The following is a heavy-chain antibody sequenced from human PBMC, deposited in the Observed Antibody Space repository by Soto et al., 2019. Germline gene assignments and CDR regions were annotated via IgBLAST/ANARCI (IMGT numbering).Heavy chain of an antibody. V-gene: IGHV3-66*04. CDR1: GFPVSSNG. CDR2: IYSGGST. J-gene: IGHJ6*02. Sequence: SGGSLRLSCAAAGFPVSSNGRSWVRQAPGKGLEWVSVIYSGGSTYYADSVKGRFTISRDNSKNTLYLQMNSLRAEDTAVYYCARLGGHCSSSSCFGFYVMDVWGQGTTVTVSS. CDR3: ARLGGHCSSSSCFGFYVMDV. D-gene: IGHD2-2*01.